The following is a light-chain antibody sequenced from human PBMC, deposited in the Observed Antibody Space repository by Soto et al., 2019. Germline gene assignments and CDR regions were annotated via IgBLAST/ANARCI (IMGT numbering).Light chain of an antibody. V-gene: IGKV1-5*01. J-gene: IGKJ1*01. CDR3: QQYNSYSRT. Sequence: QMTXSPSTXSASLGDRVTITCRASQSIGTWLAWYQQKPGKAPKLLIYDASSLESGVPSRFSGSGSGTEFTLTISSLQPDDFATYYCQQYNSYSRTFGQGTKVDI. CDR1: QSIGTW. CDR2: DAS.